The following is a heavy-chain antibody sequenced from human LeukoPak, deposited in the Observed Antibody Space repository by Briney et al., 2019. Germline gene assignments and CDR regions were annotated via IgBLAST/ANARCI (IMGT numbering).Heavy chain of an antibody. J-gene: IGHJ4*02. Sequence: GASVKVSCKASGYTFTGYYMHLVRQAPGQGLEWIGWINPNSGGTNYAQKFQGRVTMTRDTSISTAYMELSRLRSDDTAVYYCARDGGDGDYVLGYWGQGTLVTVSS. CDR2: INPNSGGT. D-gene: IGHD4-17*01. V-gene: IGHV1-2*02. CDR1: GYTFTGYY. CDR3: ARDGGDGDYVLGY.